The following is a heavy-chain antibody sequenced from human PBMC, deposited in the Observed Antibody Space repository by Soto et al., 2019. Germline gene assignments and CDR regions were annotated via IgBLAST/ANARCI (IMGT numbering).Heavy chain of an antibody. Sequence: ASVKVSCKASGYTFTNYYMHWVRQAPGQGLEWMGIINPSGSSTRYAQKFQGRVTMTRVTSTSTLYMELSSLRSEDTAVYYCARDLYGSGSYCHFDYWGLGTLVTVSS. CDR1: GYTFTNYY. D-gene: IGHD3-10*01. CDR2: INPSGSST. CDR3: ARDLYGSGSYCHFDY. J-gene: IGHJ4*02. V-gene: IGHV1-46*03.